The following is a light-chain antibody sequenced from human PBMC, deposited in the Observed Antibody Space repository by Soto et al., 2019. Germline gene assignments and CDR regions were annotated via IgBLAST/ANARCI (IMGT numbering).Light chain of an antibody. CDR2: GAS. CDR3: HQRGTWPET. V-gene: IGKV3-11*01. CDR1: QRVSTY. J-gene: IGKJ1*01. Sequence: PGETATLSCRASQRVSTYLAWYQQKPGQAPRLLIYGASNRATGIPARFSGSGSGTDFTLTIGSLEPEDSAVYYCHQRGTWPETFGQGTKVEIK.